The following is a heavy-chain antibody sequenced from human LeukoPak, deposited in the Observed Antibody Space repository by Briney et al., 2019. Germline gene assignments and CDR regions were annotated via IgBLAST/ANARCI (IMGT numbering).Heavy chain of an antibody. V-gene: IGHV3-64*01. CDR3: ARTPSGSYVDY. CDR1: GFTFSSYA. Sequence: PGGSLRLSCAASGFTFSSYAMHLVRQAPGKGLEYVSAISSNGGSTYYANSVKGRFTISRDNSKNTLYLQMGSLRAEDMAVYYCARTPSGSYVDYWGQGTLVTVSS. CDR2: ISSNGGST. D-gene: IGHD1-26*01. J-gene: IGHJ4*02.